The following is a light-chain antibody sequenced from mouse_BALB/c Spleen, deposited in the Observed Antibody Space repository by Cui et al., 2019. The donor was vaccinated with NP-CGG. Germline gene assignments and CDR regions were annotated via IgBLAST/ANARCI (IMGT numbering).Light chain of an antibody. J-gene: IGLJ1*01. Sequence: QAVVTQEAALTTSPGETGTLTCRSSTGAVTTNNYTNWVQEKPDHLFPGLIGGTNNRTPGVPTRFSGSLIGDKAALTITGAQTEDEAIYFCALWYSNHWVFGGGTKLTVL. CDR1: TGAVTTNNY. CDR2: GTN. V-gene: IGLV1*01. CDR3: ALWYSNHWV.